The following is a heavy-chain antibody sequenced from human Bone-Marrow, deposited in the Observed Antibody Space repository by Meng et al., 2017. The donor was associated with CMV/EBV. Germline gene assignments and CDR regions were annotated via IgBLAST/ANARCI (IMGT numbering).Heavy chain of an antibody. CDR1: GGSFSGYY. CDR2: INHSGST. Sequence: SETLSLTCAVYGGSFSGYYWSWIRQPPGKGLEWIGEINHSGSTNYNPSLKSRVTISVDTSKNQFSLKLSSVTAADTAVYYCARMESGPRDYYYYGMDVWGQGTTVTVSS. D-gene: IGHD3-3*01. J-gene: IGHJ6*02. V-gene: IGHV4-34*01. CDR3: ARMESGPRDYYYYGMDV.